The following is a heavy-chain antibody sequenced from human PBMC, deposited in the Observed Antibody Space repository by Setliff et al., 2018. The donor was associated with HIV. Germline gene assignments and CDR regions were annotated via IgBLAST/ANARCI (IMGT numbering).Heavy chain of an antibody. CDR3: ARSGLVYDDVLTGPPTDY. CDR2: INAGNGNT. D-gene: IGHD3-9*01. J-gene: IGHJ4*02. CDR1: GYTLTRNP. Sequence: ASVKVSCKASGYTLTRNPIHWVRQAPGQRLEWMGWINAGNGNTKYSQKFQGRVTITRDTSASTAYMELSSLRFEDTAIYYCARSGLVYDDVLTGPPTDYWGQGTLVTVSS. V-gene: IGHV1-3*01.